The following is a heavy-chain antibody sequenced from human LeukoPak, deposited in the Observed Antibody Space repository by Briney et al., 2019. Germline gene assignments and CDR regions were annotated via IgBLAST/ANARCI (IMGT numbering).Heavy chain of an antibody. CDR1: GGTFNSSG. CDR3: TRDPSVDYDLLSHWFDP. D-gene: IGHD3-9*01. V-gene: IGHV1-69*01. CDR2: IISFFGAA. J-gene: IGHJ5*02. Sequence: GSSVKVSCKASGGTFNSSGISWLRQAPGQGLEWMGGIISFFGAAHYIQKFQGRLTITADESTSTAYMELSSLTSEDTAVYYCTRDPSVDYDLLSHWFDPWGQGTLVTVSS.